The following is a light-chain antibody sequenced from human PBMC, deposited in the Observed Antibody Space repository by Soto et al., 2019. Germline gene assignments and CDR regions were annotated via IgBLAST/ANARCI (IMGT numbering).Light chain of an antibody. CDR3: LHYDSTVCT. J-gene: IGKJ2*02. V-gene: IGKV3-20*01. CDR1: QSVSGSY. CDR2: GTS. Sequence: ELVLTQSPGTLSLSPGDSVTLSCRASQSVSGSYLAWYQQKPGQAPRLLIYGTSNRATGIPDRFIGSGYGTDLTLTISSMEPDDFAVYYCLHYDSTVCTFGRGSKVEIK.